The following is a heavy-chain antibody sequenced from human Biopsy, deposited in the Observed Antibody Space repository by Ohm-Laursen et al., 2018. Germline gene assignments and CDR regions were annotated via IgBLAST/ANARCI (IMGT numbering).Heavy chain of an antibody. V-gene: IGHV4-61*01. D-gene: IGHD2/OR15-2a*01. J-gene: IGHJ6*02. CDR1: GYSISTGYY. CDR2: IYYSGST. Sequence: GTLSLTCAVSGYSISTGYYWSWIRQTPGKGLEWIGYIYYSGSTNYNPSLKSRVTISVDTSKNQFSLRLNSVTAADTAVYYCARATNSTGWPYYYFYGMDVWGQGTTVTVSS. CDR3: ARATNSTGWPYYYFYGMDV.